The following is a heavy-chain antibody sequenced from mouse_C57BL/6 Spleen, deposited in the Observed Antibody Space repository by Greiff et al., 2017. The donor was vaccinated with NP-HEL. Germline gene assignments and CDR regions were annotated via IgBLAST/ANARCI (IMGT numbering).Heavy chain of an antibody. D-gene: IGHD3-3*01. CDR1: GYTFTSYW. J-gene: IGHJ4*01. V-gene: IGHV1-50*01. CDR2: IDPSDSYT. CDR3: ARRGWDYAMDY. Sequence: QVQLQQSGAELVKPGASVKLSCKASGYTFTSYWMQWVKQRPGQGLEWIGEIDPSDSYTNYNQKFKGKATLTVDTSSSTAYMQLSSLTSEDSAVYYCARRGWDYAMDYWGQGTSVTVSS.